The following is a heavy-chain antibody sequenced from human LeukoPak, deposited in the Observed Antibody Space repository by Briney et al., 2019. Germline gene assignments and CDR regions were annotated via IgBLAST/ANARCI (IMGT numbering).Heavy chain of an antibody. D-gene: IGHD5-12*01. CDR3: ARGLYSGYDWNY. V-gene: IGHV1-8*01. J-gene: IGHJ4*02. Sequence: ASVKVSCRASGYTFTSYDINWVRQATGQGLEWMGWMNPNSGNTGYAQKFQGRVTMTRNTSISTAYMELSSLRSEDTAVYYCARGLYSGYDWNYWGQGTLVTVSS. CDR2: MNPNSGNT. CDR1: GYTFTSYD.